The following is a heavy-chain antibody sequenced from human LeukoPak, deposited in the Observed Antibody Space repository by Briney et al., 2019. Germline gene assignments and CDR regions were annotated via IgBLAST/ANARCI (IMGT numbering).Heavy chain of an antibody. CDR3: ARSLSSIAVRSLNY. CDR2: IYYSGRT. CDR1: GGSISSYY. D-gene: IGHD6-6*01. J-gene: IGHJ4*02. Sequence: SETLSLTCTVSGGSISSYYWSWIRQPPGKGLEWIGYIYYSGRTNYNPSLKSRVTISVDTSKNQISLKLSSLTAADTAVYYCARSLSSIAVRSLNYWGQGTLVTVSS. V-gene: IGHV4-59*01.